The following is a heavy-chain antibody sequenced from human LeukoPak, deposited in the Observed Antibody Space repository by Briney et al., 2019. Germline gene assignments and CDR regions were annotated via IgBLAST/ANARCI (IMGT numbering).Heavy chain of an antibody. CDR1: GYTFTGYY. J-gene: IGHJ4*02. Sequence: GASVTVSCTASGYTFTGYYMHWVRQAPGQGLEWMGWINPNSGGTNYAQKFQGRVTMTRDTSISTAYMELSRLRSDDTAVYYCARVYEDDYGDFFDYWGQGTLVTVSS. CDR3: ARVYEDDYGDFFDY. V-gene: IGHV1-2*02. CDR2: INPNSGGT. D-gene: IGHD4-17*01.